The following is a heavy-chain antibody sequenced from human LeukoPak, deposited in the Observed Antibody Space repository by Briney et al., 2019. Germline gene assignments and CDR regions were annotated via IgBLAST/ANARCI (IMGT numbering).Heavy chain of an antibody. Sequence: PSETLSLTCTVSGGSISSGAYYWSWIRQPPGKGLEWIGYMYYSGSTYYNPSLKCRVTISVDTSKNQFSLKLSSVTAADTAVYYCARRITIFGVVIFPFFDYWGQGTLVTVSS. CDR1: GGSISSGAYY. V-gene: IGHV4-30-4*08. CDR3: ARRITIFGVVIFPFFDY. CDR2: MYYSGST. D-gene: IGHD3-3*01. J-gene: IGHJ4*02.